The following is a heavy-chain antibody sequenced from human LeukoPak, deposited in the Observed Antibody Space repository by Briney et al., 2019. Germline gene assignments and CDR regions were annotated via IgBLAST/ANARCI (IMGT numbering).Heavy chain of an antibody. D-gene: IGHD6-13*01. V-gene: IGHV4-59*01. CDR3: AKEMAYVSSWYGGGAKNYYGMDV. CDR1: GGSMTSYY. Sequence: PSETLSLTCSVSGGSMTSYYWTWIRQPPGKGLEWIGSFYYSGNTNYHPSLKSRVTISVDTSKNQISLKLSSVTAADTAVYYCAKEMAYVSSWYGGGAKNYYGMDVWGQGTTVTVSS. J-gene: IGHJ6*02. CDR2: FYYSGNT.